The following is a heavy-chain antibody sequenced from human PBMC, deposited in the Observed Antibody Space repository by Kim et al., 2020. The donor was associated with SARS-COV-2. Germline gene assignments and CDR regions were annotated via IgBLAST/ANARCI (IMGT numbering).Heavy chain of an antibody. J-gene: IGHJ4*02. CDR2: INTYNGNT. Sequence: ASVKVSCKTSGYTFSDFGITWVRQVPGQGLEWMGWINTYNGNTNYVQKLQGRLTMAADTSTSTSYMELSSLTSDDTAVYFCARGAISSTGRLDYWGQGTLVTVSS. V-gene: IGHV1-18*01. D-gene: IGHD2-2*02. CDR1: GYTFSDFG. CDR3: ARGAISSTGRLDY.